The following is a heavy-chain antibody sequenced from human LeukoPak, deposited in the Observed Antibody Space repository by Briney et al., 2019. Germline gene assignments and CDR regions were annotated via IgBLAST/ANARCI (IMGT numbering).Heavy chain of an antibody. CDR2: INHSGST. V-gene: IGHV4-34*01. CDR1: GGSFSGYY. D-gene: IGHD3-10*01. CDR3: AGGPGSGSRLNYYYYYYMDV. J-gene: IGHJ6*03. Sequence: SETLSLTCAVYGGSFSGYYWSWIRQPPGKGLEWIGEINHSGSTNYNPSLKSRVTISVDTSKNQFSLKLSSVTAADTAVYYCAGGPGSGSRLNYYYYYYMDVWGKGTTVTVSS.